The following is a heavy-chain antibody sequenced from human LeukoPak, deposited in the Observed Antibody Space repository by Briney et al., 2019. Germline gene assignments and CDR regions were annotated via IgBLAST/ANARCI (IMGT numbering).Heavy chain of an antibody. CDR3: ARARYSDY. CDR2: IKQDGSEK. Sequence: PGGSLRLSCAASGFTFSNYWMTWVRQAPGKGLEWVANIKQDGSEKDYVDSVKGRFTISRDNVKNSLYLQMNSLRAEDTAVYYCARARYSDYWAREPWSPSPQ. J-gene: IGHJ4*02. CDR1: GFTFSNYW. V-gene: IGHV3-7*01.